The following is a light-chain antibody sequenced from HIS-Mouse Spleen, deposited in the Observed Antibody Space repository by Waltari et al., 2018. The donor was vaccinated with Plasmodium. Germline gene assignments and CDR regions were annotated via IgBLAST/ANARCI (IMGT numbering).Light chain of an antibody. Sequence: EIVMKQSPAPLSGAPGERASLSCRASPSVSRNLAWYQQKPGQAPRLLIYGASTRATGIPARFSGSGSGTEFTLTISSLQSEDFAVCYCQQYNNWSFTFGPGTKVDIK. CDR1: PSVSRN. CDR2: GAS. V-gene: IGKV3-15*01. CDR3: QQYNNWSFT. J-gene: IGKJ3*01.